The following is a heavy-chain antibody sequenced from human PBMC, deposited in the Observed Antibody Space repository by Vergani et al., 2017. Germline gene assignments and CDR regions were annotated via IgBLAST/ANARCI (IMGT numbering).Heavy chain of an antibody. D-gene: IGHD3-9*01. J-gene: IGHJ4*02. CDR2: INPRCGHT. CDR1: GYTFSNYY. V-gene: IGHV1-46*03. CDR3: SRGDYGILTGYRY. Sequence: QVQVVQSGAEVKKSGAAVKVSCKTSGYTFSNYYMHWVRQAPGQGLEWMGLINPRCGHTNYAQKFQGRVTMTRDTSTSTVYMELSSLRSEDTAIYYCSRGDYGILTGYRYWREGTLVTVSA.